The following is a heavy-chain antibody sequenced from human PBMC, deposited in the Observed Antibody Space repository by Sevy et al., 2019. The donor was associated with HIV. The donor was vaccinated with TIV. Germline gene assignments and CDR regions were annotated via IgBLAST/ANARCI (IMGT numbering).Heavy chain of an antibody. Sequence: GGSLRLSCAASGFPFGSYSMHWVRHAAGKGLEWVAVISYDGDNKLDADSVKGLFTISRDNSKRTLYLVMNSLRTEDTAVYFCARDPTDYPSYYYLYGLDGWGQGTTVTVSS. CDR1: GFPFGSYS. V-gene: IGHV3-30*04. J-gene: IGHJ6*02. D-gene: IGHD4-17*01. CDR3: ARDPTDYPSYYYLYGLDG. CDR2: ISYDGDNK.